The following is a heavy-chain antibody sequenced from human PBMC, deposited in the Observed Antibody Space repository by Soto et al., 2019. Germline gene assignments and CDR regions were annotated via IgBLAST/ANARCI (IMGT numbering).Heavy chain of an antibody. CDR2: IRSKASSYAT. J-gene: IGHJ4*02. D-gene: IGHD3-3*01. CDR1: GFTFSGSA. CDR3: TSQSYYDFWSGYYGQIDYDY. V-gene: IGHV3-73*01. Sequence: GGSLRLSCAASGFTFSGSAMHWVRQASGKGLEWVGRIRSKASSYATAYAASVKGRFTISRDDSKNTAYLQMNSLKTEDTAVYYCTSQSYYDFWSGYYGQIDYDYWGQGTLVTVSS.